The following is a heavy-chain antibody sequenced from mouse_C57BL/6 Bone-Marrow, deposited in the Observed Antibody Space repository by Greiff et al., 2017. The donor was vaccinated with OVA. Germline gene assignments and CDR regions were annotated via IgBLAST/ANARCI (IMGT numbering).Heavy chain of an antibody. CDR3: AKRGVDYDVGYYAMDY. Sequence: VKLQESGPGLVAPSQSLSITCTVSGFSLTSYGVDWVRQPPGKGLEWLGVIWGGGSTNYNSALMSRLSISKDNSKSQVFLKMNSLQTDDTAMYYGAKRGVDYDVGYYAMDYWGQGTSVTVSS. CDR1: GFSLTSYG. CDR2: IWGGGST. J-gene: IGHJ4*01. D-gene: IGHD2-4*01. V-gene: IGHV2-9*01.